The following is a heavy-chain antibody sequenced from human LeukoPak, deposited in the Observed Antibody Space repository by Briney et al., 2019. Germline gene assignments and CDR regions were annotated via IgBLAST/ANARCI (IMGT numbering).Heavy chain of an antibody. D-gene: IGHD4-17*01. Sequence: GGSLRLSCAASGFTFSSYGMHWVRQAPGKGLEWVAVISYDGSNKYYADSVKGRFTISRDNAKNSPYLQMNSLRAEDTAVYYCAREKSSYGYWGQGTLVTVSS. CDR2: ISYDGSNK. CDR1: GFTFSSYG. V-gene: IGHV3-30*03. CDR3: AREKSSYGY. J-gene: IGHJ4*02.